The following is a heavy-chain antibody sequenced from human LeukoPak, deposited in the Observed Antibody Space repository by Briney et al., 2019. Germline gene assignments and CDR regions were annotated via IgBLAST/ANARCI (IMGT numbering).Heavy chain of an antibody. CDR2: IIPLFCTA. CDR3: AREPYYEYVWGRGQHLPAHYYGMDV. D-gene: IGHD3-16*01. J-gene: IGHJ6*04. CDR1: GGTFSRYA. Sequence: SVNVSCKASGGTFSRYAMSGVRQAPGQGREWMGGIIPLFCTANYAQKFEGRVKITADESTSAAYMELSTLRSEDTAVYYCAREPYYEYVWGRGQHLPAHYYGMDVWGKGTTVTVSS. V-gene: IGHV1-69*01.